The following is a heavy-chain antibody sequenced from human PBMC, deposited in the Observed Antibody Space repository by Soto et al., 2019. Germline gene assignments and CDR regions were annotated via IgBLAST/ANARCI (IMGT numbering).Heavy chain of an antibody. Sequence: SETLSLTCTVSGGSISSYYWSWIRQPPGKGLEWTGYIYYSGSTNYNPSLKSRVTISVDTSKNQFSLKLSSVTAADTAVYYCARSMGTVEMATIPYYYYGMDGWGQGTTVTVSS. V-gene: IGHV4-59*01. D-gene: IGHD5-12*01. J-gene: IGHJ6*02. CDR2: IYYSGST. CDR1: GGSISSYY. CDR3: ARSMGTVEMATIPYYYYGMDG.